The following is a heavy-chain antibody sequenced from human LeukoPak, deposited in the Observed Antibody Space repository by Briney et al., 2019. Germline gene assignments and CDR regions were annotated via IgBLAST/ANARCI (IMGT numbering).Heavy chain of an antibody. Sequence: PGGSLRLSCAASGFTFDGYGMTWVSHAPGKGLEWVSGINWNGGSTGYADSVKGRFTISRDNAKNSLYLQTNSLRAEDTAFYYCARAMTDNYYYGMDVWGQGTTVTVSS. V-gene: IGHV3-20*04. CDR3: ARAMTDNYYYGMDV. CDR1: GFTFDGYG. CDR2: INWNGGST. J-gene: IGHJ6*02. D-gene: IGHD2-21*02.